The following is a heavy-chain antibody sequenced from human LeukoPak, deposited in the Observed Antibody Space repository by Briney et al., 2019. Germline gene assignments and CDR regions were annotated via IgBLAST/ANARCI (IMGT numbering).Heavy chain of an antibody. J-gene: IGHJ3*02. CDR1: GFTFSSYS. CDR2: ISSSSSTI. D-gene: IGHD2-8*01. CDR3: ARDSVRVLMVDAFDI. Sequence: PGGSLRLSCAASGFTFSSYSMNWVRQAPGKGLEWVSYISSSSSTIYYADSVKGRFTISRNNAKNSLYLQMNSLRDEDTAVYYCARDSVRVLMVDAFDIWGQGTMVTSLQ. V-gene: IGHV3-48*02.